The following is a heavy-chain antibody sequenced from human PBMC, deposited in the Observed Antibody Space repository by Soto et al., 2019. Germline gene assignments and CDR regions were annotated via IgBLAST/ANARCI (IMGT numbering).Heavy chain of an antibody. CDR1: GGSVSSGGYY. Sequence: SETLSLTCTVSGGSVSSGGYYWSWIRQHPGTGLEWIGYIYYSGTTYFNPSLKSRASISLDTSKNEFSLKLTSVTAADTAVYYCARRALPQCINGVCYKDGFWDYWGQGALVTVYS. CDR2: IYYSGTT. J-gene: IGHJ4*02. CDR3: ARRALPQCINGVCYKDGFWDY. D-gene: IGHD2-8*01. V-gene: IGHV4-31*03.